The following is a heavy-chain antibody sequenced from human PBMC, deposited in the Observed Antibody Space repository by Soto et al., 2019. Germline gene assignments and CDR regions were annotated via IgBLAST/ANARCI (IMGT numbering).Heavy chain of an antibody. V-gene: IGHV3-30*18. Sequence: QVQLVESGGGVVQPGRSLRLSCAASGFTFSSYGMHWVRQAPGKGLEWMAVISSDGSNKYYADSVKGRLTISRDNSKNTLYLQMNSLRAEDTAVYYCAKDTYADFGVDSWGQGTLVTVSS. D-gene: IGHD3-16*01. CDR1: GFTFSSYG. J-gene: IGHJ4*02. CDR2: ISSDGSNK. CDR3: AKDTYADFGVDS.